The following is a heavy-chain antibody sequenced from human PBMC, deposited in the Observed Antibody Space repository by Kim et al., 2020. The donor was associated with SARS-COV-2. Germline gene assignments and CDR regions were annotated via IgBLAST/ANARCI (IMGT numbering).Heavy chain of an antibody. CDR3: ARDRGEKVGMYYFDY. Sequence: DSVRGRFNISRDNAKNSLYLQMKSLREEDTAVYNCARDRGEKVGMYYFDYWGQGTLGTGSS. D-gene: IGHD1-26*01. V-gene: IGHV3-21*01. J-gene: IGHJ4*02.